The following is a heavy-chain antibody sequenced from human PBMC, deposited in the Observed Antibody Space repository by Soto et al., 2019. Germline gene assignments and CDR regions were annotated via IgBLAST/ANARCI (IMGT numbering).Heavy chain of an antibody. V-gene: IGHV5-10-1*01. J-gene: IGHJ6*02. CDR2: FSPTDSYT. CDR3: ARHPYIGGFDI. CDR1: GYSFANYW. Sequence: PGETLKISCKGSGYSFANYWISWVRQMPGKGLEWMGRFSPTDSYTDYNPSFQGHVTISGDKSISTSYVQWSSLKASDTAMYFCARHPYIGGFDIWGQGTTGTVS. D-gene: IGHD2-15*01.